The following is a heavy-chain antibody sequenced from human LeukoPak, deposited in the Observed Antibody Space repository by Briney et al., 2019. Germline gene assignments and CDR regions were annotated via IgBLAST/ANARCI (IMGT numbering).Heavy chain of an antibody. CDR2: IYTSGST. CDR3: ARLYGDYAWYFDL. D-gene: IGHD4-17*01. CDR1: GGSISSYY. J-gene: IGHJ2*01. V-gene: IGHV4-4*09. Sequence: SETLSLTCTVSGGSISSYYWSWIRQPPGKGLEWIGYIYTSGSTNYNPSLKSRVTISVDTSKNQFSLKLSPVTAADTAVYYCARLYGDYAWYFDLWGRGTLVTVSS.